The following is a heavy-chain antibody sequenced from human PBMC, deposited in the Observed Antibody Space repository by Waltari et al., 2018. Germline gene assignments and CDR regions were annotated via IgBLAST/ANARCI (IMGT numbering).Heavy chain of an antibody. CDR2: ISYDGSNK. CDR3: AVWFRELL. J-gene: IGHJ4*02. Sequence: QVQLVESGGGVVQPGRSLRLSCAASGFTFSSYAMHWVRQAPGKWLEWVAVISYDGSNKYYADSVKGRFTISRDNSKNTLYLQMNSLRAEDTAVYYCAVWFRELLWGQGTLVTVSS. V-gene: IGHV3-30-3*01. CDR1: GFTFSSYA. D-gene: IGHD3-10*01.